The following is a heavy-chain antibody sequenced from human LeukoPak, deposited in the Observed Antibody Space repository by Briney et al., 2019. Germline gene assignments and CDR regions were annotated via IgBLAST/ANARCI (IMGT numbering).Heavy chain of an antibody. CDR1: GSSITVNYY. V-gene: IGHV4-38-2*02. CDR2: IYHSGNS. D-gene: IGHD6-13*01. Sequence: SETLSLTCTVSGSSITVNYYWGWIRQPPGGGLQWIGSIYHSGNSYHNPSLKSRLTMSVDTSKNQFTLNLTSVTAADTAVYYSERVPAAEVEFWGQGTLVTVSS. CDR3: ERVPAAEVEF. J-gene: IGHJ4*02.